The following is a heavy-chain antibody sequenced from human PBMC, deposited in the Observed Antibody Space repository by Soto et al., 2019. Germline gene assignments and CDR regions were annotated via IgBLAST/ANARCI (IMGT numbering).Heavy chain of an antibody. CDR3: ARLPRIAAIFDY. D-gene: IGHD2-2*01. CDR2: IYYSGST. J-gene: IGHJ4*02. Sequence: QVQLQESGPGLVKPSQTLSLTCTVSGGSISSGDYYWSWIRQPPGKGLEWIGYIYYSGSTYYNPSLQSRVPRSVDTSKTQFSLTLSSVTAADTAVYYCARLPRIAAIFDYWGQGTLVTVSS. V-gene: IGHV4-30-4*01. CDR1: GGSISSGDYY.